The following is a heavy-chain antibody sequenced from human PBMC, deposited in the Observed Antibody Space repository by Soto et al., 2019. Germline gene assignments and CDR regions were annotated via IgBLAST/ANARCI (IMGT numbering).Heavy chain of an antibody. Sequence: SETLSLTCTVSGGSISSSSYYWGWIRQPPGKGLEWIGSIFYSGTTNYNPSLKSRVTISVDKSKNQFSLKLSSVTAADTAVYYCARAIGYCNGGSCDGMDVWGQGTTVTVSS. CDR2: IFYSGTT. D-gene: IGHD2-15*01. V-gene: IGHV4-39*07. CDR1: GGSISSSSYY. J-gene: IGHJ6*02. CDR3: ARAIGYCNGGSCDGMDV.